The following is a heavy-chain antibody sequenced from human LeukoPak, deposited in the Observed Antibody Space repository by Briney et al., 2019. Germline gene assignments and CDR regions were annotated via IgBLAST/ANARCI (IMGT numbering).Heavy chain of an antibody. CDR1: GGTFSSYA. CDR3: ARRVKDSSGYYYFDY. V-gene: IGHV1-69*13. J-gene: IGHJ4*02. Sequence: SVKVSCKASGGTFSSYAISWVGQAPGQGLEWMGGIIPIFGTANYAQKFQGRVTITADESTSTAYMELSSLRSEDTAVYYCARRVKDSSGYYYFDYWGQGTLVTVSS. CDR2: IIPIFGTA. D-gene: IGHD3-22*01.